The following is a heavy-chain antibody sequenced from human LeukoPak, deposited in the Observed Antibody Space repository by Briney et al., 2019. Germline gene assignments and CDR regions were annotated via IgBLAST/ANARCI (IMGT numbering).Heavy chain of an antibody. CDR3: AKEGRSLQTC. J-gene: IGHJ4*02. CDR2: IKEDGTET. CDR1: GLMFSSNW. V-gene: IGHV3-7*03. D-gene: IGHD5-24*01. Sequence: GGSLRLSCAASGLMFSSNWMSWVRLAPGKGLEWVANIKEDGTETYYVDSVKGRFTISRDNAKNSLYLQMNSLRVEDTAVYYCAKEGRSLQTCWGQGTLVTVSS.